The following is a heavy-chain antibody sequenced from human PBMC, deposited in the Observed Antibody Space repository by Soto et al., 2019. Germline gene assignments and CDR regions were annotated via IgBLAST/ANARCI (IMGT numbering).Heavy chain of an antibody. J-gene: IGHJ3*02. CDR1: GGSFSGYY. Sequence: PSETLSLTCAVYGGSFSGYYWSWIRQPPGKGLEWIGEINHSGSTNYNPSLKSRVTISVDTSKNQFSLKLSSVTAADTAVYYCARGLELRVHAFDIWGQGTMVT. CDR3: ARGLELRVHAFDI. V-gene: IGHV4-34*01. D-gene: IGHD1-7*01. CDR2: INHSGST.